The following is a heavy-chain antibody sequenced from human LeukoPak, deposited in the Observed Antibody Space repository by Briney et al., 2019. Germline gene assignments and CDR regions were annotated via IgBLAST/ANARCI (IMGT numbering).Heavy chain of an antibody. J-gene: IGHJ4*02. Sequence: GGSLRLSCAASGFTFSDYYMSWIRQAPGKGLEWVSYISSSGSTTYYADSVKGRFTISRDNAKNSLYLQMNSLRAEDTAVYYCARYYYDSSGYSNYEGDYWGQGTLVTVSS. V-gene: IGHV3-11*01. CDR3: ARYYYDSSGYSNYEGDY. CDR1: GFTFSDYY. D-gene: IGHD3-22*01. CDR2: ISSSGSTT.